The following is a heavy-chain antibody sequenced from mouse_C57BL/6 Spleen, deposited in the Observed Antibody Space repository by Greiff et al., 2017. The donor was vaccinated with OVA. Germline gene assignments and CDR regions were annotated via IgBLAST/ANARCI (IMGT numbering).Heavy chain of an antibody. D-gene: IGHD1-1*01. CDR2: ISSGGSNT. V-gene: IGHV5-6*01. CDR1: GFTFSSYG. Sequence: EVQLKESGGDLVKPGGSLKLSCAASGFTFSSYGMSWVRQTPDKRLEWVATISSGGSNTYYPDSVKGRFTISRDNAKNTLYLQMSSLKSEDTAMDYCARHRGSNGYFDVWGTGTTVTVSS. CDR3: ARHRGSNGYFDV. J-gene: IGHJ1*03.